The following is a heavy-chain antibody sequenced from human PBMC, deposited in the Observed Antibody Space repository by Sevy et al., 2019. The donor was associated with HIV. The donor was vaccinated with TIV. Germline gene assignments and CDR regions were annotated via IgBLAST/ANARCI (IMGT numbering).Heavy chain of an antibody. CDR1: GFTFSDYY. D-gene: IGHD2-8*01. CDR3: ARGYCTNGVCYTYDY. V-gene: IGHV3-11*01. Sequence: GGSLRLSCAASGFTFSDYYMSWIRQAPGKGLEWVSYISSSGRTIYYADSVKGRFTISRDNAKNSLYLQMNSLRAEDTAVYYCARGYCTNGVCYTYDYWGQGTLVTVSS. J-gene: IGHJ4*02. CDR2: ISSSGRTI.